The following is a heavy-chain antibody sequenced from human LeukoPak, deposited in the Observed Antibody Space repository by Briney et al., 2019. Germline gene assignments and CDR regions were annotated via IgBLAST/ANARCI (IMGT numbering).Heavy chain of an antibody. CDR3: ARESGTAPSFDY. D-gene: IGHD5-18*01. J-gene: IGHJ4*02. V-gene: IGHV3-53*01. CDR1: GFTFSSNY. CDR2: IYSGGST. Sequence: PGGSLRLSCAASGFTFSSNYMSWVRQAPGKGLEWVSVIYSGGSTYYADSVKGRFTISRDNSKNTLYLQMNSLRAEDTAVYYWARESGTAPSFDYWGQGTLVTVSS.